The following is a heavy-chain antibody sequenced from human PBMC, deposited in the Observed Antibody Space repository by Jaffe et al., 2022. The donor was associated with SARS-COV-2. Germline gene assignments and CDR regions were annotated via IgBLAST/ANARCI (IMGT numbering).Heavy chain of an antibody. Sequence: QVQLVESGGGVVQPGRSLRLSCAASGFTFSSYGMHWVRQAPGKGLEWVAVIWYDGSNKYYADSVKGRFTISRDNSKNTLYLQMNSLRAEDTAVYYCARDCSGGDCGYFDLWGRGTLVTVSS. CDR1: GFTFSSYG. J-gene: IGHJ2*01. D-gene: IGHD2-15*01. V-gene: IGHV3-33*01. CDR3: ARDCSGGDCGYFDL. CDR2: IWYDGSNK.